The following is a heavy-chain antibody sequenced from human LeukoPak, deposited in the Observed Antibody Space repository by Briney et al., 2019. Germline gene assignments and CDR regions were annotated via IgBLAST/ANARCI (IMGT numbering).Heavy chain of an antibody. D-gene: IGHD6-13*01. CDR2: INPNSGET. J-gene: IGHJ4*02. CDR1: GYSFTGYY. CDR3: ARGLIAAATFDY. V-gene: IGHV1-2*02. Sequence: GASVKVSCRASGYSFTGYYMHWVRQAPGQGLEWMGWINPNSGETNYAQKFQGRVTMTRDTSISTAYMELSRLRSDDTAVFYCARGLIAAATFDYWGQGTLVTLSS.